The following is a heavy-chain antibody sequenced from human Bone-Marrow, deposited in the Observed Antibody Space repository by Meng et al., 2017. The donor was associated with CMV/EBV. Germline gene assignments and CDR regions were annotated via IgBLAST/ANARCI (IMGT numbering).Heavy chain of an antibody. D-gene: IGHD2-8*01. V-gene: IGHV1-8*02. J-gene: IGHJ4*02. CDR3: TRGTIVLMVYALDY. CDR1: GYTFTGYY. CDR2: MNPNSGNT. Sequence: ASVKVSCKASGYTFTGYYMHWVRQAPGQGLEWMGWMNPNSGNTGYAQKFQGRVTMTRNTSISTAYMELSSLRSEATAVYYCTRGTIVLMVYALDYWGQGTLVTVSS.